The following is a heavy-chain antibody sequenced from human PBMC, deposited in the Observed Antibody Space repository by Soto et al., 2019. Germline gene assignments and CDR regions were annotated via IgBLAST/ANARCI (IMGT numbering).Heavy chain of an antibody. CDR2: ISYDGGNE. V-gene: IGHV3-30*18. CDR3: AKDRYSGAYPTDFDY. Sequence: VGSLRLSCAGSGFTFSSYGIHWVRQAPGKGLEWVALISYDGGNEKYTESVKDRFTISRDDSHNVAYLQMSSLRTEDTAMYYCAKDRYSGAYPTDFDYWGQGSLVTVSS. J-gene: IGHJ4*02. CDR1: GFTFSSYG. D-gene: IGHD1-26*01.